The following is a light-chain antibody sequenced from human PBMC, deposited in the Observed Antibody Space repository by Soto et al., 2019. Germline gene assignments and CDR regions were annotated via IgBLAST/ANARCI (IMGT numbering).Light chain of an antibody. V-gene: IGLV2-14*01. J-gene: IGLJ2*01. Sequence: QSALTQPASLSGSPGQSITISCSGTSSDIGGYNYVSWYQREAGKAPKVIIYNVSNRPSGISSRFSGSKSGNTASLTISGLQAEDEADYYCSSYTSSRTRVFGGGTKLTVL. CDR2: NVS. CDR1: SSDIGGYNY. CDR3: SSYTSSRTRV.